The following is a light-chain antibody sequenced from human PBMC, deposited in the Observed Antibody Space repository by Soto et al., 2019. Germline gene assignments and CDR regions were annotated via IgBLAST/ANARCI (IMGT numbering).Light chain of an antibody. CDR2: EVS. CDR3: SSYSTTNTAVL. V-gene: IGLV2-14*01. J-gene: IGLJ2*01. Sequence: QSALTQPASVSGSPGQSITISCTGTSSDVGGFRFVSWYQQHPGKVSKLLIHEVSDRPSGVSDRFSGSKSGNTASLTISGLQAEDEADYYCSSYSTTNTAVLFGGGTKLTVL. CDR1: SSDVGGFRF.